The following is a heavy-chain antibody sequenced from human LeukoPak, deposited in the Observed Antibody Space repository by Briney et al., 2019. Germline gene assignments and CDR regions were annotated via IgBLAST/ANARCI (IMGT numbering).Heavy chain of an antibody. Sequence: SVKVSCKASGGTFSSYAISWVRQAPGQGLEWMGGIIPIFGTANYAQKFQGGVTITADESTSTAYMELRSLRSDDTAVYYCARDRGGEITIFGVVIETLYYYYGMDVWGQGTTVTVSS. CDR2: IIPIFGTA. CDR3: ARDRGGEITIFGVVIETLYYYYGMDV. J-gene: IGHJ6*02. V-gene: IGHV1-69*13. CDR1: GGTFSSYA. D-gene: IGHD3-3*01.